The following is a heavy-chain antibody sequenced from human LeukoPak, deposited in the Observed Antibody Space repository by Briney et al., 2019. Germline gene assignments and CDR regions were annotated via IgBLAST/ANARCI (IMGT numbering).Heavy chain of an antibody. CDR3: ARLGGADSSGLNFFDP. Sequence: GESLKISCKASGYSFSNYWIGWVRQMPGKGLEWMGIVYGGNSETTYNPSFQGQVTLSVDKSITTAYLQWGSLKASGTAMYYCARLGGADSSGLNFFDPWGQGTLVTVSS. J-gene: IGHJ5*02. CDR1: GYSFSNYW. D-gene: IGHD3-22*01. CDR2: VYGGNSET. V-gene: IGHV5-51*01.